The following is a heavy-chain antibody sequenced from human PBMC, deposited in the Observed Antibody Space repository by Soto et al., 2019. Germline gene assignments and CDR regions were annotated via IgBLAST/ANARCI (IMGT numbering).Heavy chain of an antibody. D-gene: IGHD4-17*01. Sequence: EVQLLESGGSLVQPGGSLRLSCAASGFTFSSYAMSWVRQAPGKGLEWVSALSGSGGSTYYADSVKGRFTISRDNSKNTLYLQMNSLRAEDTAVYYCASPPTWLLATVIDYWGQGTLVTVSS. J-gene: IGHJ4*02. V-gene: IGHV3-23*01. CDR1: GFTFSSYA. CDR2: LSGSGGST. CDR3: ASPPTWLLATVIDY.